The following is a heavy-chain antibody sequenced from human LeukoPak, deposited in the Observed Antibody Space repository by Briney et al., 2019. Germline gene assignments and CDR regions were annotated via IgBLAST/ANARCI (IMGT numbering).Heavy chain of an antibody. D-gene: IGHD6-19*01. CDR1: GFTFSSYA. CDR2: ISGSGGST. CDR3: AKSLRWLVLFDY. V-gene: IGHV3-23*01. Sequence: GGSLRLSCAASGFTFSSYAMSWVRQAPGEGLEWVSAISGSGGSTYYADSVKGRFTISRDNSKNTLYLQMNSLRAEDTAVYYCAKSLRWLVLFDYWGQGTLVTVSS. J-gene: IGHJ4*02.